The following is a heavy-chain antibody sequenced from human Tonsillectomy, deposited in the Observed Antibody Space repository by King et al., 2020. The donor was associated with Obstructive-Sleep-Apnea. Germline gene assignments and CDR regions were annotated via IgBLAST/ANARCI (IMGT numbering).Heavy chain of an antibody. V-gene: IGHV3-15*01. CDR2: IKSKTDGGTT. Sequence: VQLVESGGGLVKPGGSLRLSCAASGFTFSNAWMSWVRQAPGKGLEWVGRIKSKTDGGTTDYAAPVKGRFTISRDDSKNTLYLQMNSLKTEDTAVYYWPAVYSSGYSPLDYWGQGTLVTVSA. CDR1: GFTFSNAW. CDR3: PAVYSSGYSPLDY. D-gene: IGHD3-22*01. J-gene: IGHJ4*02.